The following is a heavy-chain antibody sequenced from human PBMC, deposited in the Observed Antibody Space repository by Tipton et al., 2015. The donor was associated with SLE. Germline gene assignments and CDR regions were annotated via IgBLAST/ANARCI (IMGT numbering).Heavy chain of an antibody. J-gene: IGHJ3*02. V-gene: IGHV4-39*07. CDR2: IYYSGSTYYNPGST. Sequence: TLSLTCTVSGGSITSSSYYWGWIRQPPGEGLEWIGSIYYSGSTYYNPGSTYYNPSLKSRVTISVDTSKNQFSLKLSSVTAADTAVYYCARYNVAPGAFDIWGQGTMVTVSS. CDR3: ARYNVAPGAFDI. CDR1: GGSITSSSYY. D-gene: IGHD1-14*01.